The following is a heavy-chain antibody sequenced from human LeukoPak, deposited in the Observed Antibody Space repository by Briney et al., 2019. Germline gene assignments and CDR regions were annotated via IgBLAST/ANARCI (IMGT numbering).Heavy chain of an antibody. V-gene: IGHV3-21*01. CDR1: GFTFSSYS. CDR3: ARVLYYYDSSGYYLGY. Sequence: PGGSLRLSCAASGFTFSSYSMNWVRQAPGKGLEWVSSISSSSSYIYYADSVKGRFTISRDNAKNSLYLQMNSLRAEDTAVYYCARVLYYYDSSGYYLGYWGQGTLVTVSS. CDR2: ISSSSSYI. J-gene: IGHJ4*02. D-gene: IGHD3-22*01.